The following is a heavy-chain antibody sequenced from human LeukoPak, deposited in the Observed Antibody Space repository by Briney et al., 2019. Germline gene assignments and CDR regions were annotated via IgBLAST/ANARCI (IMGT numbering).Heavy chain of an antibody. CDR1: RFTFSSYA. CDR2: ISSNGGST. D-gene: IGHD6-13*01. CDR3: VKGLPGYGGHLDY. J-gene: IGHJ4*02. V-gene: IGHV3-64D*06. Sequence: GSLRLSCSASRFTFSSYAMHWVRQAPGKGLEYVSLISSNGGSTYYADSVKGRFTISRDNSKNTLYLEMSSLRVEDTAVYYCVKGLPGYGGHLDYWGQGTLVTVSS.